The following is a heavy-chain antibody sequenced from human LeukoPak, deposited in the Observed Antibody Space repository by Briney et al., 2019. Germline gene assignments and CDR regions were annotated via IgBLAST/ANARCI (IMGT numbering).Heavy chain of an antibody. Sequence: SDTLSLTCTVSGGSIHNYYWIWIRQPPGKGLEWIGRIYTTGSTNYNPSLKSRVTMSVDTSKNQFSLELSSVTAADTAVYYCARLGGNGYCSSTSCYTNWFDPWGQGTLVTVSS. D-gene: IGHD2-2*02. V-gene: IGHV4-4*07. CDR3: ARLGGNGYCSSTSCYTNWFDP. J-gene: IGHJ5*02. CDR1: GGSIHNYY. CDR2: IYTTGST.